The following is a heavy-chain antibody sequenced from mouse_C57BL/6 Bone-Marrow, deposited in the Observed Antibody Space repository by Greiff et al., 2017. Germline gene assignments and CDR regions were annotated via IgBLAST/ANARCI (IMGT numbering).Heavy chain of an antibody. V-gene: IGHV1-80*01. Sequence: QVQLQQSGAELVKPGASVKISCKASGYAFSSYWMNWVKQRPGKGLEWIGQIYPGDGDTNYNGKFKGKATLTADKSSSTAYMQLSSLTSEDSAVYFCASEYYGIYAMDYWGQGTSVTVSS. CDR1: GYAFSSYW. CDR2: IYPGDGDT. D-gene: IGHD1-2*01. J-gene: IGHJ4*01. CDR3: ASEYYGIYAMDY.